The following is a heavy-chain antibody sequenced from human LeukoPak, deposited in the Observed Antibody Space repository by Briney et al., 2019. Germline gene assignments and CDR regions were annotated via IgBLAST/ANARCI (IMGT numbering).Heavy chain of an antibody. CDR1: GFSVSNQY. V-gene: IGHV3-53*01. D-gene: IGHD4-17*01. CDR3: ARGGPSTTVTTSYSFFYMDV. Sequence: GGSLRLSCAASGFSVSNQYMSWVRQAPGKGLEWVSVIYSDGYTYYADSVKGRFTISRDNFKNTMYVQMNSLRAEDTAVYYCARGGPSTTVTTSYSFFYMDVWGKGTTVTVSS. CDR2: IYSDGYT. J-gene: IGHJ6*03.